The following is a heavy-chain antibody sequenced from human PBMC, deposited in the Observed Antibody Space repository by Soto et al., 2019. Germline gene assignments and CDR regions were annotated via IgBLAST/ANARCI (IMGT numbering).Heavy chain of an antibody. CDR1: GFTFSSYG. Sequence: QPGGSLRLSCAASGFTFSSYGMHWVRQAPGKGLEWVAVISYDGSDKYYADSVKGRFTISRDNSKNTLYLQMNSLRAEDTAVYYCAKDHDMAAAGYYFDYWGQGTLVTVSS. J-gene: IGHJ4*02. V-gene: IGHV3-30*18. D-gene: IGHD6-13*01. CDR3: AKDHDMAAAGYYFDY. CDR2: ISYDGSDK.